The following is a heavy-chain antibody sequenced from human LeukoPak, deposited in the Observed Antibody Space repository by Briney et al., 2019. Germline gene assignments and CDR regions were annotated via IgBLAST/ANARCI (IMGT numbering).Heavy chain of an antibody. CDR3: AREIFGVVIGPHYFDY. V-gene: IGHV1-18*04. Sequence: GASVKVSCKASGYTFTSYYMHWVRQAPGQGLEWMGWISAYNGNTNYAQKLQGRVTMTTDTSTSTAYMELRSLRSDDTAVYYCAREIFGVVIGPHYFDYWGQGTLVTVSS. D-gene: IGHD3-3*01. CDR1: GYTFTSYY. CDR2: ISAYNGNT. J-gene: IGHJ4*02.